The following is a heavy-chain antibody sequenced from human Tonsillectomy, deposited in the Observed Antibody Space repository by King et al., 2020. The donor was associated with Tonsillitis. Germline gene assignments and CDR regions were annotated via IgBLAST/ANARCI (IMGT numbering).Heavy chain of an antibody. D-gene: IGHD1-20*01. CDR2: ISYDGSNK. J-gene: IGHJ6*02. CDR1: GFTFSSYG. CDR3: AKDYAFWDNWPPNYYYGMDV. Sequence: VQLVESGGGVVQPGRSLRLSCAASGFTFSSYGMHWVRQAPGKGLEWVAVISYDGSNKYYADSVKGRFTISRDNSKNTLYLQMNSLRTEDTAVYYCAKDYAFWDNWPPNYYYGMDVWGQGTTVTVSS. V-gene: IGHV3-30*18.